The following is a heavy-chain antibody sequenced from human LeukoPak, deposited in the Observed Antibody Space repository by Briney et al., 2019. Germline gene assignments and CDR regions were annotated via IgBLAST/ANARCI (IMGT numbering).Heavy chain of an antibody. D-gene: IGHD2-2*02. Sequence: ASVKVSCKASGYIFTNYGISWVRQAPGQGLEWMGWISVYSGTTNYAQKFQGRVTMTTDTSTDTAYMELRSLRSDDTAVYYCARDLYCSSTSCYTRPDDAFDIWGQGTMVTVSS. CDR2: ISVYSGTT. V-gene: IGHV1-18*01. CDR1: GYIFTNYG. CDR3: ARDLYCSSTSCYTRPDDAFDI. J-gene: IGHJ3*02.